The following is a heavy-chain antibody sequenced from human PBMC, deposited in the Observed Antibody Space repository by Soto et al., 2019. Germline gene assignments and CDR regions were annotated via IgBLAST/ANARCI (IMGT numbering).Heavy chain of an antibody. Sequence: GESLKISCTASGYSFPNYWIGWVRQVPGQGLEWMGIIYPGDSDTKYSPSFQGQATISADRSISTAYLQWTSLKASDTAIYYCARSIVPAATDFDYWGQGTPVTVSS. D-gene: IGHD2-2*01. V-gene: IGHV5-51*01. CDR3: ARSIVPAATDFDY. CDR2: IYPGDSDT. CDR1: GYSFPNYW. J-gene: IGHJ4*02.